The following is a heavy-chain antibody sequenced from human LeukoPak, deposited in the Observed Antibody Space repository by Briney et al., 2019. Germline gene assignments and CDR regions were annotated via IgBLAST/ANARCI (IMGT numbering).Heavy chain of an antibody. J-gene: IGHJ4*02. CDR3: ARDDSSGYYGY. CDR2: ISYDGSNK. CDR1: GFTFSSYA. V-gene: IGHV3-30*04. D-gene: IGHD3-22*01. Sequence: PGGSLRLSCAASGFTFSSYAMHWVRQAPGKGLEWVAVISYDGSNKYYADSAKGRFTNSRDDSKNTLYLQMNSLRAEDTAVYYCARDDSSGYYGYWGQGTLVTVSS.